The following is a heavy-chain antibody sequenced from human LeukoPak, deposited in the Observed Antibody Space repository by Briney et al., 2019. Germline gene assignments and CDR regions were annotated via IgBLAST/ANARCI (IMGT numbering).Heavy chain of an antibody. Sequence: ASVKVSCKAPGGTFSSYAISWVRQAPGQGLEWMGGIIPIFGTANYAQKFQGRVTITADKSTSTAYMELRSLRSDDTAVYYCARDQYYDSKGWFDPWGQGTLVTVSS. D-gene: IGHD3-22*01. J-gene: IGHJ5*02. CDR2: IIPIFGTA. CDR1: GGTFSSYA. V-gene: IGHV1-69*06. CDR3: ARDQYYDSKGWFDP.